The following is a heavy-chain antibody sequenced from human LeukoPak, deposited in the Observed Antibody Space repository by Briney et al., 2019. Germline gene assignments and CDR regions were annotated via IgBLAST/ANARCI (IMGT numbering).Heavy chain of an antibody. CDR3: ARDSGERGSGSYLIAY. V-gene: IGHV1-2*02. CDR2: INPHSGGT. J-gene: IGHJ4*02. D-gene: IGHD3-10*01. CDR1: GYTFSGYY. Sequence: ASVKVSCKASGYTFSGYYMHWVRQAPGQGLEWMGWINPHSGGTNYAQKFQGGVTMTRDTSITTAYMELSRLRSDDTAVYYCARDSGERGSGSYLIAYWGQGTPVTVSS.